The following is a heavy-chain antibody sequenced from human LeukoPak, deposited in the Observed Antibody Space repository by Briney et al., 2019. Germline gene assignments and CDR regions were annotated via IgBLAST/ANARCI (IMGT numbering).Heavy chain of an antibody. Sequence: ASVKVSCKVSGYTLTDLSIHWVRQAPGKGLEWMGWISAYNGNTNYAQKLQGRVTMTTDTSTSTAYMELRSLRSDDTAVYYCARQDYGDYADANWFDPWGQGTLVTVSS. V-gene: IGHV1-18*01. D-gene: IGHD4-17*01. CDR3: ARQDYGDYADANWFDP. CDR2: ISAYNGNT. J-gene: IGHJ5*02. CDR1: GYTLTDLS.